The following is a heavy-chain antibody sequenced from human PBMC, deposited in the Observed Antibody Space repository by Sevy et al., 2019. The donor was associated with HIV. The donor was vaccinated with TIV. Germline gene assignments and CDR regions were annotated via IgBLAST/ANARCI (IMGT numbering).Heavy chain of an antibody. Sequence: GGSLRLSCAASGFTFSSYAMSWVRQAPGKGLEWVSAISGSGGSTYYADSVKGRFTISRDNSKITLYLQMNSLRAEDTAVYYCAIQVYAYYGMDFWGQGTTVTVSS. V-gene: IGHV3-23*01. J-gene: IGHJ6*02. CDR2: ISGSGGST. CDR3: AIQVYAYYGMDF. CDR1: GFTFSSYA. D-gene: IGHD2-8*01.